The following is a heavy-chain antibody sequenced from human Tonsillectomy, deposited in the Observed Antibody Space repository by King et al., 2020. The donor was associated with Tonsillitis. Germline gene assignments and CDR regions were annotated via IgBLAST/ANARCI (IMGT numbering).Heavy chain of an antibody. V-gene: IGHV1-8*01. CDR1: GYIFTSYD. CDR2: MNPNSGNT. Sequence: VQLGESGAEVKKPGASVKVFCKASGYIFTSYDIKWVRRATGQGLAWNGWMNPNSGNTGYVQKFQGRVTMTRNTSISTAYMELSSLRSEDTAVYYCARGTRSFDYWGQGTLVTVSS. J-gene: IGHJ4*02. CDR3: ARGTRSFDY.